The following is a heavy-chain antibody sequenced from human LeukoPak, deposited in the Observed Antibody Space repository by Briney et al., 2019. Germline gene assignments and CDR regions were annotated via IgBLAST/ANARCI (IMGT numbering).Heavy chain of an antibody. CDR3: ARDEMEHHGSYYDF. Sequence: TTSETLSLTCTVSGYSISIGYYWGWIRQPPGQGLEWIGSVYHSGSTYYNPSLMSRVTISVDTSKNQFSLKLSSVTAADTAFYYCARDEMEHHGSYYDFWGQGTLVTVSS. J-gene: IGHJ4*02. D-gene: IGHD1/OR15-1a*01. CDR1: GYSISIGYY. V-gene: IGHV4-38-2*02. CDR2: VYHSGST.